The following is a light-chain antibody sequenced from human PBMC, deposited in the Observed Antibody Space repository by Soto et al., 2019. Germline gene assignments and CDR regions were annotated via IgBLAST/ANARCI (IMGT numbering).Light chain of an antibody. J-gene: IGKJ4*01. CDR1: QSVSSSY. CDR3: QQYGSSLT. CDR2: GAS. V-gene: IGKV3-20*01. Sequence: EIVLTQSPGTLSLSPGEGATLSCRASQSVSSSYLDWYQQKPGQAPRLLIYGASTRATGIPDRFSGSGSETDFTLTISRLEPEDFAVYYCQQYGSSLTVGGGTKVEIK.